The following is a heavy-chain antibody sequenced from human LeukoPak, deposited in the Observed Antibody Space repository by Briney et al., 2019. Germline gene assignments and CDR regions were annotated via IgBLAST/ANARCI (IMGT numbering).Heavy chain of an antibody. CDR3: ATHPGGLQSGFDN. D-gene: IGHD5-24*01. CDR2: IHPGDSDT. CDR1: GYGFTSYW. J-gene: IGHJ4*02. Sequence: PGASLQISCKGSGYGFTSYWIGWVRQMPGKGLEYMGIIHPGDSDTRYSPSFQGQVTISVDTSSSTAYLQWSRLKASDTAMYYCATHPGGLQSGFDNWGQGTLVTVSS. V-gene: IGHV5-51*01.